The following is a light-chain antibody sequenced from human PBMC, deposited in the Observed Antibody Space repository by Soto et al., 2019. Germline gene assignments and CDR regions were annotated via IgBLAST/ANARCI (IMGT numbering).Light chain of an antibody. V-gene: IGKV3-11*01. CDR1: QSVSSN. CDR3: QQHSNWPLT. CDR2: GAS. Sequence: EIVMTQSPATLSVSPGERVTLSCRASQSVSSNLAWYQQKVGQAPRLLTYGASRRATDIPDRFSGSGSGTDFTLTISSLEPEDFAVYYCQQHSNWPLTLGGGTKVDIK. J-gene: IGKJ4*01.